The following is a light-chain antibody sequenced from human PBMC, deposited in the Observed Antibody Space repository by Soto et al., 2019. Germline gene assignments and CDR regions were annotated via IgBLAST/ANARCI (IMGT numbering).Light chain of an antibody. Sequence: QSALTQPPSASGSPGQSVTISCTGTSSDVGKYNYVSWYQQHPGKAPKLMIFDVSQPPSGVPHRFSGSKSGNTASLTVSGLQPEDEADYYCSSSSGSNDLVFGGGTKLTVL. J-gene: IGLJ3*02. CDR3: SSSSGSNDLV. CDR1: SSDVGKYNY. V-gene: IGLV2-8*01. CDR2: DVS.